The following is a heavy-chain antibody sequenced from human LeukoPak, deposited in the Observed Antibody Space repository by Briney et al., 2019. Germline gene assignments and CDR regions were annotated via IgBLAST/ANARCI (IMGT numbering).Heavy chain of an antibody. Sequence: PGESLKISCKGSGYSFTSYWIGWVRQMPGKGLEWMGIIYPGDSDTRYSPSFQGQVTISADKSISTAYLQWSSLKASDTAMYYCARRTGWEESYWYFDLWGRGTLVTVSS. D-gene: IGHD3/OR15-3a*01. J-gene: IGHJ2*01. V-gene: IGHV5-51*01. CDR2: IYPGDSDT. CDR1: GYSFTSYW. CDR3: ARRTGWEESYWYFDL.